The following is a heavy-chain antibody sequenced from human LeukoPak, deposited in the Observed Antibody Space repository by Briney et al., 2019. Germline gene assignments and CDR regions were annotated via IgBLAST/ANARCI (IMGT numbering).Heavy chain of an antibody. CDR3: ARGSVRGEFDP. V-gene: IGHV4-59*01. CDR1: GDSISYYY. CDR2: IYYSGST. D-gene: IGHD3-10*01. J-gene: IGHJ5*02. Sequence: PSETLSLTCTVSGDSISYYYWSWIRQPPGKGLEWIGYIYYSGSTKYNPSLKSRVTISVDTSKNQFSLKLSSVTAADTAVYSCARGSVRGEFDPWGQGTLVTVSS.